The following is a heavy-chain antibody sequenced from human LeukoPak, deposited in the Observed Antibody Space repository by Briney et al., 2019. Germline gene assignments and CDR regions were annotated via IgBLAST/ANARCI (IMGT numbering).Heavy chain of an antibody. CDR2: IHYSGNT. Sequence: PSETLSLTCTVSGDSISSSSYYWGWIRQPPGKGLEWIGSIHYSGNTYYNLSLESRVTISVDTSNNQFSLKLTSVTAADTAVYYCARRGGSYFWFDPWGRGTLVTVSS. V-gene: IGHV4-39*01. D-gene: IGHD1-26*01. J-gene: IGHJ5*02. CDR1: GDSISSSSYY. CDR3: ARRGGSYFWFDP.